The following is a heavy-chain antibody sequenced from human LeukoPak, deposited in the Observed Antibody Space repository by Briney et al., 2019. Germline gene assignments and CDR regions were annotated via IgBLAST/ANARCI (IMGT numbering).Heavy chain of an antibody. V-gene: IGHV1-46*01. Sequence: ASVKVSCKASGYTFTSYYIHWVRQAPGQGLEWMGIINPSGGSTSYAQKFQGRVTMTRDMSTSTVYMELSSLRSEDTAVYYCAREFSSSWNLSVGYYYYMDVWGKGTTVTVSS. CDR2: INPSGGST. CDR1: GYTFTSYY. CDR3: AREFSSSWNLSVGYYYYMDV. D-gene: IGHD6-13*01. J-gene: IGHJ6*03.